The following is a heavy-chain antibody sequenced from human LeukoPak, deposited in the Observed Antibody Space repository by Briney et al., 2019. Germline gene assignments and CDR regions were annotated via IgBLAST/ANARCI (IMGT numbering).Heavy chain of an antibody. CDR2: INNKSGTT. V-gene: IGHV1-2*02. CDR3: ARSPGVSRGGFLDL. D-gene: IGHD3-16*01. CDR1: RYTFSDYY. Sequence: ASVKDSRKASRYTFSDYYIHWVRPAPGQGLEWMGYINNKSGTTKYGHNFQGGVNMTRDTSSSTAYMELRGLRPDDTAVYYCARSPGVSRGGFLDLWGQGSLVTVSS. J-gene: IGHJ5*02.